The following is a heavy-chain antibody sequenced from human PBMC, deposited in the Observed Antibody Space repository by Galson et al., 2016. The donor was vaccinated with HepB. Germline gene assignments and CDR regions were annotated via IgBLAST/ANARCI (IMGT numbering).Heavy chain of an antibody. CDR2: VYFSGTT. D-gene: IGHD1-26*01. V-gene: IGHV4-39*07. CDR1: GVSISNSTSY. J-gene: IGHJ4*02. Sequence: SETLSLTCGVSGVSISNSTSYWGWIRQPPGKGLQWIGTVYFSGTTYYSPSLKGRVTMSIDSAKNQFSLKLTSVTAADTAIYFCAKSKVNSGGYWIFDFWGQAALLTVSS. CDR3: AKSKVNSGGYWIFDF.